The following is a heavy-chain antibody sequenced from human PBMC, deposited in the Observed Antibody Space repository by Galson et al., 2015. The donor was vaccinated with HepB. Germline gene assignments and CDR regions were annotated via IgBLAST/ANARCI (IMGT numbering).Heavy chain of an antibody. CDR3: ARALTVLGEYYFDS. Sequence: VSCKASGFTFSSYSLTWVRQAPGQWLEWTGGISAYNGKPHFGQSVQGRLTLTTDTSTSTGYMALRNLKSDDTAVYYCARALTVLGEYYFDSWGQGTQVTVSA. CDR1: GFTFSSYS. D-gene: IGHD2/OR15-2a*01. J-gene: IGHJ4*02. CDR2: ISAYNGKP. V-gene: IGHV1-18*01.